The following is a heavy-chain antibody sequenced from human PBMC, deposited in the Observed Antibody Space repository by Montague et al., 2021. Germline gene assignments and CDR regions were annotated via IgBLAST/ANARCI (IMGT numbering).Heavy chain of an antibody. J-gene: IGHJ5*02. Sequence: QSGAEVKKPGESLRISCKGSGYNFTNYWIAWGRQLPAKGLEWMGIIFPRDSHARYSLSFEGQVTFSVDTSLSTAYLHLSNLKASDTAMYYCARRLFDSRGFNWFEPWGPGTQVIVS. CDR1: GYNFTNYW. V-gene: IGHV5-51*01. CDR3: ARRLFDSRGFNWFEP. D-gene: IGHD3-22*01. CDR2: IFPRDSHA.